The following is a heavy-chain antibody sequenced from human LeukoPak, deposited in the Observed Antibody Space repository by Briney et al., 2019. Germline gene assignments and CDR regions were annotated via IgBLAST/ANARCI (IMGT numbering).Heavy chain of an antibody. D-gene: IGHD6-13*01. CDR2: ISGSGAST. J-gene: IGHJ4*02. CDR1: GFSFSHYS. CDR3: AKAYSSSWYNAFDF. Sequence: GGSLRLSCAASGFSFSHYSMNWVRQAPGKGLEWVSTISGSGASTYYADSVKGRLTISRDNSKNTLFLQLDSLRAEDTAVYYCAKAYSSSWYNAFDFWGQGTLVTVSS. V-gene: IGHV3-23*01.